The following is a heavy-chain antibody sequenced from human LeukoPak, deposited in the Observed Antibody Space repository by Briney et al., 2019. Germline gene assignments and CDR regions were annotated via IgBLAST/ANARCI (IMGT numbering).Heavy chain of an antibody. D-gene: IGHD6-19*01. CDR2: ISANNGNT. V-gene: IGHV1-18*01. Sequence: ASVKVSCKASGYTFTSYGINWVRQAPGQGLEWMGWISANNGNTNYAQKLQGRVTMTTDTSTSAAYMELRSLRSDDTAVYYCARVAGYLGYSSGWPSNYWGQGTLVTVSS. CDR3: ARVAGYLGYSSGWPSNY. J-gene: IGHJ4*02. CDR1: GYTFTSYG.